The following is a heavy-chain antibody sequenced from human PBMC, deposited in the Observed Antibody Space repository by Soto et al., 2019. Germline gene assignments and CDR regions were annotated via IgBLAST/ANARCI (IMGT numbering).Heavy chain of an antibody. D-gene: IGHD2-21*02. Sequence: LRLSCAASGFSFSSLAMSWVRQALGEGLEWVSSISGRGVDTLYADSVKGRFTISRDNSRNTLYLQVNSLRAEDTAVYYCAKDQTDVTLFDYWGQGTLVTVSS. J-gene: IGHJ4*02. V-gene: IGHV3-23*01. CDR3: AKDQTDVTLFDY. CDR1: GFSFSSLA. CDR2: ISGRGVDT.